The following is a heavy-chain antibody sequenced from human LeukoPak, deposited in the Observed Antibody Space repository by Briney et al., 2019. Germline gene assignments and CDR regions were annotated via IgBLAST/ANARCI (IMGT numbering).Heavy chain of an antibody. V-gene: IGHV3-23*01. CDR2: ISGSGGST. Sequence: GASPRLSCAASGFTFSSYAMSWVRQAPGKGLEWVSAISGSGGSTYYADSVKGRFTISRDNSKNTLYLQMNSLRAEDTAVYYCAKAPEWLSYYFDYWGQGTLVTVSS. CDR1: GFTFSSYA. CDR3: AKAPEWLSYYFDY. J-gene: IGHJ4*02. D-gene: IGHD3-3*01.